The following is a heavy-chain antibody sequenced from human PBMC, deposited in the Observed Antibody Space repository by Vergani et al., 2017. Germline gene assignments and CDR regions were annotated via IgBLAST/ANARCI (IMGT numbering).Heavy chain of an antibody. Sequence: QVQLVESGGGVVLPGGSLRLSCAASGFTFSSYGMHWVRQAPGKGLEWVAFIRYDGSKKYYADSVKGRFTISRDNSKNTLYLQMNSLRSEDTAIYYCARGDYGILTGYRYWGQGTLVTVSA. V-gene: IGHV3-30*02. J-gene: IGHJ4*02. CDR2: IRYDGSKK. CDR3: ARGDYGILTGYRY. CDR1: GFTFSSYG. D-gene: IGHD3-9*01.